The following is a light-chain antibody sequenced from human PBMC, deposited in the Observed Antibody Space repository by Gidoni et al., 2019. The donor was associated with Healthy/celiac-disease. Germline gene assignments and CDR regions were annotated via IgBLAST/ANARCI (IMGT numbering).Light chain of an antibody. CDR2: GAS. Sequence: EIVMTQSPATLSVSPGERATLSCRASQSVSSNLAWYQQKPGQAPRLLIYGASTRATVIPARFSGSGSWTEFTLPISSLQSEDFAVYYCQQYNNWPYSFXXXTKLEI. J-gene: IGKJ2*03. CDR1: QSVSSN. CDR3: QQYNNWPYS. V-gene: IGKV3-15*01.